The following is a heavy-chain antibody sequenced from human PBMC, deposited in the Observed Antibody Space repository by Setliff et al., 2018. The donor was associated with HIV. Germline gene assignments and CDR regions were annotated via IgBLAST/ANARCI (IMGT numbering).Heavy chain of an antibody. CDR2: IYSGGST. J-gene: IGHJ4*02. CDR1: GGSISSRGDY. CDR3: ASHLGFNFRSLDH. D-gene: IGHD3-3*01. V-gene: IGHV3-53*01. Sequence: PSETLSLTCTVSGGSISSRGDYWSWVRQAPGKGLEWVSGIYSGGSTDYRDSVKGRFTISRDNSMNTLYLQMNSLTVEDTAVYYCASHLGFNFRSLDHWGQGALVTVSS.